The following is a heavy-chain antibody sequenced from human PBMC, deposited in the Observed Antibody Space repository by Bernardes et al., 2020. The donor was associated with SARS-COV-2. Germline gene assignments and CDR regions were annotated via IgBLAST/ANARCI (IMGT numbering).Heavy chain of an antibody. Sequence: GGSLRLSCAASGFTFGNYWMHWVRQAPGKGVEWVSLISWDGGIKYYADSVRGRFTISRDNSKNSLYLQMNGLRTEDTALYYCAKLAELASSDYWGQGTLVTVSS. CDR3: AKLAELASSDY. CDR1: GFTFGNYW. CDR2: ISWDGGIK. J-gene: IGHJ4*02. V-gene: IGHV3-43*01. D-gene: IGHD1-26*01.